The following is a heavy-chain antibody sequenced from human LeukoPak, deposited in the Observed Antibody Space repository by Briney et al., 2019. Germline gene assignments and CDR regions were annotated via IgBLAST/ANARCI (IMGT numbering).Heavy chain of an antibody. Sequence: ASVKVSCKVSGYTLTELSMHWVRQAPGKGLEWMGWISAYNGNTNYAQKLQGRVTMTTDTSTSTAYMELRSLRSDDTAVYYCARVDYDFWSGYYSEFDYWGQGTLVTVSS. CDR3: ARVDYDFWSGYYSEFDY. J-gene: IGHJ4*02. CDR1: GYTLTELS. CDR2: ISAYNGNT. V-gene: IGHV1-18*01. D-gene: IGHD3-3*01.